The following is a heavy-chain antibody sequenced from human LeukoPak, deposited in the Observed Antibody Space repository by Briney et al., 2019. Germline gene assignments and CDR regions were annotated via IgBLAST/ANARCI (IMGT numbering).Heavy chain of an antibody. J-gene: IGHJ4*02. Sequence: QPGGSLRLACAVSGFTFSNYGMSWVRQAPGKGLEWVSVISSSGGSTYYADSVKGRFTISRDNSKNTLYLQMNSLRAEDTALYYCARELTGGDFLFDYWGQGTLVTVSS. CDR1: GFTFSNYG. CDR3: ARELTGGDFLFDY. CDR2: ISSSGGST. V-gene: IGHV3-23*01. D-gene: IGHD3-3*01.